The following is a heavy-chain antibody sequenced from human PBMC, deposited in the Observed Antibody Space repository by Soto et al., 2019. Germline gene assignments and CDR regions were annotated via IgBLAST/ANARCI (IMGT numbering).Heavy chain of an antibody. CDR3: ARGGPITIFGVVIKAGMDV. D-gene: IGHD3-3*01. V-gene: IGHV4-34*01. CDR1: GGSFSGYY. J-gene: IGHJ6*02. CDR2: INHSGST. Sequence: SETLSLTCAVYGGSFSGYYWSWIRQPPGKGLEWIGEINHSGSTNYNPSLKSRVTISVDTSKNQFSLKLSSVTAADTAVYYCARGGPITIFGVVIKAGMDVWGQGTTVTVSS.